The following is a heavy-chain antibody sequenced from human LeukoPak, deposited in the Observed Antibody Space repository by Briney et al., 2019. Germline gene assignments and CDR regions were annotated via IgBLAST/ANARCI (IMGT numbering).Heavy chain of an antibody. CDR1: GGSFSGFY. J-gene: IGHJ3*02. D-gene: IGHD6-19*01. CDR2: IYYSGST. Sequence: SETLSLTCAVYGGSFSGFYWSWIRQPPGKGLEWIGYIYYSGSTNYNPSLKSRVTISVDTSKNQFSLKLSSVTAADTAVYYCARALYSSGWYVAFDIWGQGTMVTVSS. V-gene: IGHV4-59*01. CDR3: ARALYSSGWYVAFDI.